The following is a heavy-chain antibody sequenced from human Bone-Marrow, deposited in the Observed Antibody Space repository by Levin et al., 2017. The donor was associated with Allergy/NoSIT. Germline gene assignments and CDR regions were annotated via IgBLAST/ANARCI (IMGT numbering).Heavy chain of an antibody. V-gene: IGHV4-4*07. D-gene: IGHD5-12*01. CDR3: ARGGYMFGELNWFDP. CDR1: GASVSHYY. CDR2: IFPGGHI. J-gene: IGHJ5*02. Sequence: SETLSLTCSVSGASVSHYYWSWIRRPAGKGLEWVGRIFPGGHINYNPSLQSRVTISVDTAKNQFSLILTSVTAADTAFYFCARGGYMFGELNWFDPWGQGTLVTVSS.